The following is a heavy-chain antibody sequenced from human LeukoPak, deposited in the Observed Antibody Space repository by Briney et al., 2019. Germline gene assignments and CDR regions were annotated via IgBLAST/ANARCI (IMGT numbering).Heavy chain of an antibody. Sequence: GGSLRLSCAASGFTFSSYAMSWVRQAPGKGLEWVSAISGSGGSTYYADSVKGRFTISRDNSKNTLYLQKNSLRAEDTAVYYCAKNNYYDSSGYLYWGQGTLVTVSS. CDR3: AKNNYYDSSGYLY. D-gene: IGHD3-22*01. CDR1: GFTFSSYA. J-gene: IGHJ4*02. V-gene: IGHV3-23*01. CDR2: ISGSGGST.